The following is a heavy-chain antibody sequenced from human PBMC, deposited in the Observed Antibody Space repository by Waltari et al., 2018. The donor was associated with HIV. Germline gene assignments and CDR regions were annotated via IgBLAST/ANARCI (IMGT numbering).Heavy chain of an antibody. CDR2: SIPSFGTA. D-gene: IGHD6-19*01. CDR3: ARGQRVAVAGIGWFDP. V-gene: IGHV1-69*01. CDR1: GGTFSSYA. J-gene: IGHJ5*02. Sequence: QVQLVQSGAEVKKPGSSVKVSCKASGGTFSSYAISWVRQAPGQGLEWMGGSIPSFGTANNAQKFQGRVTITADESTSTAYMELSSLRSEDTAVYYCARGQRVAVAGIGWFDPWGQGTLVTVSS.